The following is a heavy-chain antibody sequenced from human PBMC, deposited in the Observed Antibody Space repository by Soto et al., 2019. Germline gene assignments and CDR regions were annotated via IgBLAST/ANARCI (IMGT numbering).Heavy chain of an antibody. J-gene: IGHJ6*02. CDR3: AKGATVTTHYQYYGMDV. CDR1: GFTFDYFA. Sequence: GGSLRLSCAASGFTFDYFAMFWVRQVPGKGLEWISLVNWGGDTTFYAESVKGRFIISRDNSKNSVYLQMNSLRSEDSAVYYCAKGATVTTHYQYYGMDVWGQGTTVTVSS. D-gene: IGHD4-17*01. V-gene: IGHV3-43D*04. CDR2: VNWGGDTT.